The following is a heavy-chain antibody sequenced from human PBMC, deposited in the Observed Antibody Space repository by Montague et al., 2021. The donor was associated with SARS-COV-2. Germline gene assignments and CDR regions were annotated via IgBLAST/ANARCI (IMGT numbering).Heavy chain of an antibody. CDR1: GGSFSGYY. J-gene: IGHJ4*02. CDR2: INHSGTT. V-gene: IGHV4-34*01. Sequence: SETLSLTCAVYGGSFSGYYWTWIRQSPGPGLEWIAEINHSGTTNYNFNPSLRSRVTISVDTSKSQFSLQLTSVTAADTGVYYCARWDPQTLTLIGLRGKSASDYWGQGTLVTISS. D-gene: IGHD4-23*01. CDR3: ARWDPQTLTLIGLRGKSASDY.